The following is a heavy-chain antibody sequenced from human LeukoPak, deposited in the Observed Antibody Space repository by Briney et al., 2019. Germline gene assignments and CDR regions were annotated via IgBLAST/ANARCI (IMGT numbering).Heavy chain of an antibody. Sequence: GGSLRVSCAASGFTFDDYAMHWVRQAPGKGLEWVSGISWNSGSIGYADAVKGRFTISRDNAKNSLYLQMNSLRAEDTAVYYCAREFVYYMDVWGKGTTVIVSS. CDR2: ISWNSGSI. J-gene: IGHJ6*03. CDR1: GFTFDDYA. CDR3: AREFVYYMDV. D-gene: IGHD3-16*02. V-gene: IGHV3-9*01.